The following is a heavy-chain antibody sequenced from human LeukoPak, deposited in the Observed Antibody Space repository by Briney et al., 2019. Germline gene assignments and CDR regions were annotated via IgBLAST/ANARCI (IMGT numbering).Heavy chain of an antibody. J-gene: IGHJ3*02. CDR2: TSSSGGST. CDR3: AKGWSKSSLDGFDI. V-gene: IGHV3-23*01. CDR1: GFTFSSYA. D-gene: IGHD6-13*01. Sequence: GGSLRLSCAASGFTFSSYAMSWVRQAPGKGLEWVSGTSSSGGSTYYTDSVKGRFTISRDNPWNTLSLQMNSLRAEDTAIYYCAKGWSKSSLDGFDIWGQGTMVTVSS.